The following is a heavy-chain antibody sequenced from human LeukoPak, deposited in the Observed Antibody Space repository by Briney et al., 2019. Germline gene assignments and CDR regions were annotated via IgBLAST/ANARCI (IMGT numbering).Heavy chain of an antibody. CDR3: AREVGPFDY. CDR1: GFTFSTYS. J-gene: IGHJ4*02. V-gene: IGHV3-48*01. CDR2: ISISSGII. Sequence: GGSLRLSCAASGFTFSTYSMNWVRQAPGKGLEWVSYISISSGIIYYADSVKGRFTISRDNAKNTLYLQMSSLRAADTAVYYCAREVGPFDYWGQGTLVTVSS. D-gene: IGHD2-2*01.